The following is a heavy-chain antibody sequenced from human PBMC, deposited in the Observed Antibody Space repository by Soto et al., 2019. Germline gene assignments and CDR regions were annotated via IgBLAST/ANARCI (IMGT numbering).Heavy chain of an antibody. J-gene: IGHJ6*02. D-gene: IGHD4-17*01. CDR3: AGGYGDYLREYYYYYGMDV. CDR2: INPSGGST. CDR1: GYTFTSYY. V-gene: IGHV1-46*01. Sequence: QVQLVQSGAEVKKPGASVKVSCKASGYTFTSYYMHWVRQAPGQGLEWMGIINPSGGSTSYAQKFQGTVTMTRDTSTSTVYMELSSLRSEDTAVYYCAGGYGDYLREYYYYYGMDVWGQGTTVTVSS.